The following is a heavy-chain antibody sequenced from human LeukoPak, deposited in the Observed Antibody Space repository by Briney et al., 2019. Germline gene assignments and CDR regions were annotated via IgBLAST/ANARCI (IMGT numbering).Heavy chain of an antibody. CDR2: INPDTGAT. Sequence: AASVKVSCKASGYTFTGYYMHWVRQAPGQGLEWMGWINPDTGATDIAQRFQGRVAMTRDTSISAAYMELSRLRSDDMAVYFCTRDHCSYINCYEDYYYGMDVWGQGTTVTVSS. CDR3: TRDHCSYINCYEDYYYGMDV. CDR1: GYTFTGYY. D-gene: IGHD2-15*01. V-gene: IGHV1-2*02. J-gene: IGHJ6*02.